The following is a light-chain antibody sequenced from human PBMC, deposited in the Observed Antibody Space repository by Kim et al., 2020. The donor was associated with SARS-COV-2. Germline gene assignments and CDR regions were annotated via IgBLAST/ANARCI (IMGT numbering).Light chain of an antibody. Sequence: PGQSSTISRAATSSVGGDYSIVSCYQQPPAKAPILMIYDVSQRPSGAPDRFSGSKSCNAASLTVSGLQADDEADYYCTSYADSNCVFGGGTQLTVL. V-gene: IGLV2-8*01. CDR2: DVS. J-gene: IGLJ3*02. CDR3: TSYADSNCV. CDR1: SSVGGDYSI.